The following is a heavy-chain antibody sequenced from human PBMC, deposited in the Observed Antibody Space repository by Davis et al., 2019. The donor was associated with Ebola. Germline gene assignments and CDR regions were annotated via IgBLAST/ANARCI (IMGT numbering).Heavy chain of an antibody. J-gene: IGHJ4*02. CDR2: IIPILGIA. V-gene: IGHV1-69*04. Sequence: SVKVSCKASGGTFSSYAISWVRQAPGQGLEWMGRIIPILGIANYAQKFQGRVTITADKSTSTAYMELSSLRSEDTAVYYCARHLYGDYVFDYWGQGTLVTVSS. D-gene: IGHD4-17*01. CDR1: GGTFSSYA. CDR3: ARHLYGDYVFDY.